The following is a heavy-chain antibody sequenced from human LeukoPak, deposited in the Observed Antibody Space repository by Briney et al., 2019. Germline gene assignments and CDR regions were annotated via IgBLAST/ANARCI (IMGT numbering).Heavy chain of an antibody. CDR2: INPSGGST. Sequence: ASVKVSCKASGYTFTRYYMYWVRQAPGQGLEWMGIINPSGGSTSYAQKFQGRVTMTRDMSTSTVYMELSSLRSEDTAVYYCARGSEIAAAGRNWFDPWGQGTLVTVSS. CDR1: GYTFTRYY. J-gene: IGHJ5*02. CDR3: ARGSEIAAAGRNWFDP. V-gene: IGHV1-46*01. D-gene: IGHD6-13*01.